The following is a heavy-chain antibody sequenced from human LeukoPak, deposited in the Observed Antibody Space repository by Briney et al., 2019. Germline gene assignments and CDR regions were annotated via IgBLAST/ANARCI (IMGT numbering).Heavy chain of an antibody. J-gene: IGHJ5*02. Sequence: GGSLRLSCAASGFTFSSYAMSWVRQAPGKGLEWVSAISGSGGNTYYADSVKGRFTISRDNSKNTLYLQMNSLRAEDTAVYYCAKDEPYSSSWYSFDPWGQGTLVTVSS. CDR3: AKDEPYSSSWYSFDP. D-gene: IGHD6-13*01. CDR1: GFTFSSYA. V-gene: IGHV3-23*01. CDR2: ISGSGGNT.